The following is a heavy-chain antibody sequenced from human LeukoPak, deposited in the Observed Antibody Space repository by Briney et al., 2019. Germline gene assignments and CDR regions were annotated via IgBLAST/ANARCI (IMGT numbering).Heavy chain of an antibody. D-gene: IGHD6-6*01. J-gene: IGHJ4*02. CDR2: ISGSGGST. CDR1: GFTFSSYA. CDR3: AKARSPASSSYYFDY. V-gene: IGHV3-23*01. Sequence: PGGSLRLSCAASGFTFSSYAMSWVRQAPGKGLEWVSAISGSGGSTYYADSVKGRFTISRDNSKNTLYLQMNSLRAEDTAVYYCAKARSPASSSYYFDYWGQGTLVTVSS.